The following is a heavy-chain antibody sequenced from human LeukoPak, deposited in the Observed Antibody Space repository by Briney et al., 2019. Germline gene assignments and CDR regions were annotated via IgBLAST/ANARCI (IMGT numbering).Heavy chain of an antibody. Sequence: ASVKVSCKASGYTFTCYYIHWVRQAPGQGLEWMGWINPNSGGTNYAQKFQGWVTMTRDTSISTAYMELSRLRSDDTAVYFCAREESYGDYAWFDPWGQGTLVTVSS. V-gene: IGHV1-2*04. J-gene: IGHJ5*02. CDR1: GYTFTCYY. CDR2: INPNSGGT. D-gene: IGHD4-17*01. CDR3: AREESYGDYAWFDP.